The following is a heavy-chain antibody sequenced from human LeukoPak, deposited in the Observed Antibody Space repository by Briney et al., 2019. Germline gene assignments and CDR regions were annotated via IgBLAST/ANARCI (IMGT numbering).Heavy chain of an antibody. CDR1: EFIVSINY. CDR2: IYSRGDT. V-gene: IGHV3-66*01. Sequence: GGSLRLSCAASEFIVSINYMTWVRQAPGKGLEWVSLIYSRGDTKYADSVKGRFTISRDNSKNTLYLQMSSLRTEDTAVYYCTRGAPVGSSREFDYWGQGTLVTVSS. D-gene: IGHD5-24*01. CDR3: TRGAPVGSSREFDY. J-gene: IGHJ4*02.